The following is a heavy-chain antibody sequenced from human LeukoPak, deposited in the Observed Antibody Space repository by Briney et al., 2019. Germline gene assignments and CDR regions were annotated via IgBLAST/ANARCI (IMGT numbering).Heavy chain of an antibody. Sequence: SETLSLICTVSGGSIGSSTYYWVWIRQPPGKGLEWIGSIYYSGSTYYNPSLKSRVTISVDTSKNHFSLRLSSVSAADTAVYYCASQVSGYSYEVNDWGQGTLVTVSS. J-gene: IGHJ4*02. CDR1: GGSIGSSTYY. D-gene: IGHD5-18*01. CDR3: ASQVSGYSYEVND. CDR2: IYYSGST. V-gene: IGHV4-39*02.